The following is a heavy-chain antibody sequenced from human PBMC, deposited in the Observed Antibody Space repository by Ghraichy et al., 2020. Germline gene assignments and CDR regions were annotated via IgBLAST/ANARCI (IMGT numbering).Heavy chain of an antibody. CDR2: ISSSSSYI. J-gene: IGHJ4*02. CDR1: GFTFSSYS. CDR3: ARGLVGATYDY. V-gene: IGHV3-21*01. Sequence: GESLNISCAASGFTFSSYSMNWVRQAPGKGLEWVSSISSSSSYIYYADSVKGRFTISRDNAKNSLYLQMNSLRAEDTAVYYCARGLVGATYDYWGQGTLVTVSS. D-gene: IGHD1-26*01.